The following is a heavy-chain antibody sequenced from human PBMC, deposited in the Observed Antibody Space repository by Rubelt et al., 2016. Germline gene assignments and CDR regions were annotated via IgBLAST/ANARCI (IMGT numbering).Heavy chain of an antibody. Sequence: GGSLRLSCAASGFSFSSHGMNWVRQAPGRGLEWVAFILYDGSDKKYGDSVKGRFTISRDNYKNTLYLQMNSLRAEDTAVYYCAKGRRGYYDSSGYYYRRFDYWGQGTLVTVSS. D-gene: IGHD3-22*01. J-gene: IGHJ4*02. CDR1: GFSFSSHG. CDR2: ILYDGSDK. V-gene: IGHV3-30*02. CDR3: AKGRRGYYDSSGYYYRRFDY.